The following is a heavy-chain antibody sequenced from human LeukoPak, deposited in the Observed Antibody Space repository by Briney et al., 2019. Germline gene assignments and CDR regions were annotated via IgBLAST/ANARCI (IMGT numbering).Heavy chain of an antibody. V-gene: IGHV3-74*01. D-gene: IGHD1-26*01. CDR2: INSDGSSI. CDR1: GFTFSDYW. Sequence: QPGGSLRLSCAAWGFTFSDYWMHWVRHAAGKGREWVSSINSDGSSISYADSVKGRFTISRDNAKNTLYLQMHSLRAEDTALYYCAREGWSGRNGEYLVGGMDVWAQGTTVTVSS. CDR3: AREGWSGRNGEYLVGGMDV. J-gene: IGHJ6*02.